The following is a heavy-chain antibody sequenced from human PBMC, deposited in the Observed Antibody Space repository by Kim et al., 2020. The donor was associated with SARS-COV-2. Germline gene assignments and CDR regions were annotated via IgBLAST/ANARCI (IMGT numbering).Heavy chain of an antibody. V-gene: IGHV3-74*01. CDR1: GFTFSSYW. J-gene: IGHJ6*03. CDR3: ARDPGGFGIVATTYYYYYYMDV. CDR2: INSDGSST. Sequence: GGSLRLSCAASGFTFSSYWMHWVRQAPGKGLVWVSRINSDGSSTSYADSVKGRFTISRDNAKNTLYLQMNSLRAEDTAVYYCARDPGGFGIVATTYYYYYYMDVWGKGTTVTVSS. D-gene: IGHD5-12*01.